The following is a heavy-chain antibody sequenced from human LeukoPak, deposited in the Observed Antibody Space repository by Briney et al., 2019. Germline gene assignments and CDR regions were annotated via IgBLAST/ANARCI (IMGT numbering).Heavy chain of an antibody. J-gene: IGHJ6*02. V-gene: IGHV1-18*04. Sequence: GASVKVSCKASGYTFSNYGISWVRQAPGLGLEWMGWTSYNGNTNYAQKFQDRVTMTTDTSTTTAYMELRSLRSDDTAVYYCARGGIASKLAPQTPLDVWGQGTTVTVSS. CDR1: GYTFSNYG. CDR2: TSYNGNT. CDR3: ARGGIASKLAPQTPLDV. D-gene: IGHD6-13*01.